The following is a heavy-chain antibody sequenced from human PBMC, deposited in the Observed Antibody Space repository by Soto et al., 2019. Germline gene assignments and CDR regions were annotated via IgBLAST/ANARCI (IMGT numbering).Heavy chain of an antibody. CDR3: ARISYYDFWSGYYFQH. V-gene: IGHV3-23*01. Sequence: GGSLRLSCEASGFTFSSYTMNWVRRAPGKGLEWVATIGGSGDGTYYGDSVKGRFTISRDNAKNSLYLQMNSLRAEDTAVYYCARISYYDFWSGYYFQHWGQGTLVTVSS. J-gene: IGHJ1*01. CDR2: IGGSGDGT. CDR1: GFTFSSYT. D-gene: IGHD3-3*01.